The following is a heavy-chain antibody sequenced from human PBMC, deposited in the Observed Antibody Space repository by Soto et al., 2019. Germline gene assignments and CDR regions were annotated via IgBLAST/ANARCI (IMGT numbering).Heavy chain of an antibody. CDR1: ARPFFISG. CDR3: ARAAEWEQPSNQYYFDF. D-gene: IGHD1-26*01. J-gene: IGHJ4*02. CDR2: FIPTLGTI. V-gene: IGHV1-69*10. Sequence: SVKVSCKTPARPFFISGFGWVRQAPGEGLEWVGGFIPTLGTIHVARRFQGRVTFTADKSTNTAYMEMNSLTSEDTALYYCARAAEWEQPSNQYYFDFWGQGTLVTVSS.